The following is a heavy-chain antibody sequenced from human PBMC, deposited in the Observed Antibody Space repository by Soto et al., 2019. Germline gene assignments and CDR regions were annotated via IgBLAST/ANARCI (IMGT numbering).Heavy chain of an antibody. CDR1: GGSISSGDYY. CDR3: ARVVGGPVYFDWLPKYYFDY. V-gene: IGHV4-30-4*01. J-gene: IGHJ4*02. Sequence: SETLSLTCTVSGGSISSGDYYWSWIRQPPGKGLEWIGYIYYSGSTYYNPSLKSRVTISVDTSKNQFSLKLSSVTAADTAVYYCARVVGGPVYFDWLPKYYFDYWGQGTLVTVSS. CDR2: IYYSGST. D-gene: IGHD3-9*01.